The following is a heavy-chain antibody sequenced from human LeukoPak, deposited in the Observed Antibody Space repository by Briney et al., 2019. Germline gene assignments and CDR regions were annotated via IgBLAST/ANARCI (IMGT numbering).Heavy chain of an antibody. CDR2: IIPIFGTA. CDR3: ARAPGYRSGGSCLDY. V-gene: IGHV1-69*05. CDR1: GGTFSSYA. J-gene: IGHJ4*02. D-gene: IGHD2-15*01. Sequence: SVKVSCKASGGTFSSYAISWVRQAPGQGLEWMGRIIPIFGTANYAEKFQGRVTITTDESTSTAYMELSSLRSEDTAVYYCARAPGYRSGGSCLDYWGQGTLVTVSS.